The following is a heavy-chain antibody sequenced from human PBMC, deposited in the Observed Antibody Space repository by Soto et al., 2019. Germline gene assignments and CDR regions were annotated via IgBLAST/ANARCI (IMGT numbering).Heavy chain of an antibody. V-gene: IGHV4-4*02. CDR1: GGSISSSNW. J-gene: IGHJ3*02. CDR2: IYHSGST. D-gene: IGHD6-19*01. CDR3: AFSGWSGGGAFDI. Sequence: KPSETLSLTCAVSGGSISSSNWWSWVRQPPGKGLEWIGEIYHSGSTNYNPSLKSRVTISVDKSKNQFSLKLSSVTAADTAVYYCAFSGWSGGGAFDIWGQGTMVPVPS.